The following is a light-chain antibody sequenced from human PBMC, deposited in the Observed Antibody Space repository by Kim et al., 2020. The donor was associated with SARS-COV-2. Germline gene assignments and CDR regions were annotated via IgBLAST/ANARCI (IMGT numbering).Light chain of an antibody. Sequence: VSPAPTTRITCSGDILTRKYARWFQQKPGQAPVLVIYKDTERPSWIPERFSGSTSGTTVTLTISGAQVEDEADYYCYSSTDNQGGLFGGGTQLTVL. CDR3: YSSTDNQGGL. J-gene: IGLJ2*01. CDR1: ILTRKY. CDR2: KDT. V-gene: IGLV3-27*01.